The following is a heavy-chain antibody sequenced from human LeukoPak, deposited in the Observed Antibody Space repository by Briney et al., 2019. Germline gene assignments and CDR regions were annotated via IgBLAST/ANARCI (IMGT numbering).Heavy chain of an antibody. V-gene: IGHV4-34*01. J-gene: IGHJ4*02. CDR2: INHSGST. D-gene: IGHD6-13*01. Sequence: SETLSLTCAVYGGSFSGYYWSWIRQPPGKGLEWIGEINHSGSTNYNPSLKSRVTISVDTSKNQFFLNLSSVTAADTAVYYCATDQAAAVGYWGQGTLVTVSS. CDR1: GGSFSGYY. CDR3: ATDQAAAVGY.